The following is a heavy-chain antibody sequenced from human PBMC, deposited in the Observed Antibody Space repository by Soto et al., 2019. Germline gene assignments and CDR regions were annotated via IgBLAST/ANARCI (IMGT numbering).Heavy chain of an antibody. CDR2: IHHSGST. V-gene: IGHV4-4*02. D-gene: IGHD3-22*01. CDR3: ARDVGFFYDDSPAGHFDF. J-gene: IGHJ4*02. CDR1: GVSISTSHW. Sequence: SETLSLTCTVSGVSISTSHWWSWVRQPPGQGLDWIGEIHHSGSTKFNPSLKSRVTISVDKSKSQFSLKLSSVTAADTAIYYCARDVGFFYDDSPAGHFDFWGQGTLVTVSS.